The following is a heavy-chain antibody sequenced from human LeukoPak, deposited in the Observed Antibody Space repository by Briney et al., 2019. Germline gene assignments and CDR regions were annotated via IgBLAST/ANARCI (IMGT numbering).Heavy chain of an antibody. V-gene: IGHV4-39*01. J-gene: IGHJ4*02. CDR1: GGSISTSNYY. CDR3: ARQGSISAFDI. D-gene: IGHD2-21*01. CDR2: IFYSGST. Sequence: PSETLSLTCTVSGGSISTSNYYWGWVRQPPGKGLEWIGNIFYSGSTYYSPSLKSRVTISLDTSRNQFSLKLSSVTAADTAVYFCARQGSISAFDIWGRGTLVTVSS.